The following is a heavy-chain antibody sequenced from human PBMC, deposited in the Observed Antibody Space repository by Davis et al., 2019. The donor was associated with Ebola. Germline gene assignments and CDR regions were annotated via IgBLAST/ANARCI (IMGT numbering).Heavy chain of an antibody. J-gene: IGHJ4*02. Sequence: PSETLSLTCTVSGGSISSYYWSWIRQPPGKGLEWIGYIYYSGSTYYNPSLKSRVTISVDTSKNQFSLKLSSVTAADTAVYYCARTDYGADEGWDYWGQGTLVTVSS. CDR1: GGSISSYY. CDR3: ARTDYGADEGWDY. D-gene: IGHD4-17*01. CDR2: IYYSGST. V-gene: IGHV4-59*08.